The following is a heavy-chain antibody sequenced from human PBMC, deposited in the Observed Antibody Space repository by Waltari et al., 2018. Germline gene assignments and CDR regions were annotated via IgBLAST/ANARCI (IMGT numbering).Heavy chain of an antibody. CDR2: ISFDTSTK. Sequence: QVQLVESGGGVIQPGGSLRLSCAASGFTFSNYGQHWVRQTPGKGLEWVAFISFDTSTKYYADSVKGRFTISSDRSKNTVYLQMNSLTTEDAAVYYCAKDSAFRYSLYANYYFEFWGQGTLVTVSS. D-gene: IGHD5-12*01. CDR3: AKDSAFRYSLYANYYFEF. V-gene: IGHV3-30*18. J-gene: IGHJ4*02. CDR1: GFTFSNYG.